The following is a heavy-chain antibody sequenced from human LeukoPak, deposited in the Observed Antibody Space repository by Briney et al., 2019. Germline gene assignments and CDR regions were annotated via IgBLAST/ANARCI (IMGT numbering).Heavy chain of an antibody. V-gene: IGHV3-64*01. CDR3: ASQTLTGYYHY. J-gene: IGHJ4*02. Sequence: SCKASGFTFSSYAMHWVRQAPGKGLEYVSAISSNGGSTYYANSVKGRFTTSRDNSKNTLYLQMGSLRAEDMAVYYCASQTLTGYYHYWGQGTLVTVSS. CDR1: GFTFSSYA. CDR2: ISSNGGST. D-gene: IGHD3-9*01.